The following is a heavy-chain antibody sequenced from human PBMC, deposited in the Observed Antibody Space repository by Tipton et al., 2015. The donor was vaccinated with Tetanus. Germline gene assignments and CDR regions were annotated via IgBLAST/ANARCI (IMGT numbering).Heavy chain of an antibody. CDR2: IYYSGST. Sequence: TLSLTCTVSGGSISSYYWSWIRQPPGKGLEWIRYIYYSGSTYYNPSLKSRVTISVDTSKNQFSLKLSSVTAADTAVYYCARGGLTPYEKDYWGQGTLVTVSS. CDR1: GGSISSYY. V-gene: IGHV4-59*12. J-gene: IGHJ4*02. CDR3: ARGGLTPYEKDY. D-gene: IGHD3-3*01.